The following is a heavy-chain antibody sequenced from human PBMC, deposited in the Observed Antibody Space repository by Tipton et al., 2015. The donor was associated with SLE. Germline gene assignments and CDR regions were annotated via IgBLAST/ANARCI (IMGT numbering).Heavy chain of an antibody. CDR1: GFSFSTNN. CDR2: ISSSSSYI. J-gene: IGHJ4*02. D-gene: IGHD6-13*01. Sequence: SLRLSCAASGFSFSTNNMHWVRQAPGKGLEWVSFISSSSSYIYYADSVKGRFTISRDNAKKSLYLQMNSLRAEDTAVYYCAREGYSSSWYDYWGQGTLVTVSS. V-gene: IGHV3-21*01. CDR3: AREGYSSSWYDY.